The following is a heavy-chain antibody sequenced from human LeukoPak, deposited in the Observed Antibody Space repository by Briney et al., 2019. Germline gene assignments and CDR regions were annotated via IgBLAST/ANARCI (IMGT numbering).Heavy chain of an antibody. Sequence: PSETLSLTCTVSGGSISSYYWSWIRQPAGKGLESIGHISTSGSTNYNPSLKSRVTMTRDTSISTAYMELSRLRSDDTAVYYCARDWNCSGGSCYSLDYWGQGTLVTVSS. CDR1: GGSISSYY. CDR2: ISTSGST. J-gene: IGHJ4*02. D-gene: IGHD2-15*01. V-gene: IGHV4-4*07. CDR3: ARDWNCSGGSCYSLDY.